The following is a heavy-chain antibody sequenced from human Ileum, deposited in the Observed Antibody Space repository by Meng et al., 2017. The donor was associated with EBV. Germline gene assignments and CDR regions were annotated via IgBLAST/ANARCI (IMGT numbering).Heavy chain of an antibody. CDR2: INHSGST. Sequence: VQLQQRGAGLLKPSETLSLTCAVYGGSFSGYYWSWIRQPPGKGLEWIGEINHSGSTNYNPSLKSRVTISVDTSKNQFSLKLSSVTAADTAVYYCARGNKVSDRGFDYWGQGTLVTVSS. J-gene: IGHJ4*02. V-gene: IGHV4-34*01. D-gene: IGHD3-10*01. CDR1: GGSFSGYY. CDR3: ARGNKVSDRGFDY.